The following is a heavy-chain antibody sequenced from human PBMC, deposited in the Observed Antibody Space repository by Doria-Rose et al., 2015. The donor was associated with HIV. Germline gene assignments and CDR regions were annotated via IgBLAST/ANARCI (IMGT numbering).Heavy chain of an antibody. J-gene: IGHJ6*03. CDR1: GFSFESYA. CDR3: AKAPIIGPKYYFYMDV. D-gene: IGHD3-3*01. V-gene: IGHV3-9*01. Sequence: EVQLLESGGGLVQPGRSLRLSCVGSGFSFESYAMHWVRLAPGEGLEWVAGIRWDSGAKGNADSVEGRFTISRNNAKKSVYLEMRSLRPEDTAFYYCAKAPIIGPKYYFYMDVWGKGTSVTVSS. CDR2: IRWDSGAK.